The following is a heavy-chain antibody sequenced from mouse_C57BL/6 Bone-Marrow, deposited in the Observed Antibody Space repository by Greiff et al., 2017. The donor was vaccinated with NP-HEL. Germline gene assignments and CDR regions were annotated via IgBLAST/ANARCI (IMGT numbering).Heavy chain of an antibody. Sequence: QVQLKQSGAELVKPGASVKISCKASGYAFSSYWMNWVKQRPGKGLEWIGQIYPGDGDTNYNGKFKGKATLTADKSSSTAYMQLSSLTSEDSAVYFCARKRAYSNYSYYFDYWGQGTTLTVSS. CDR1: GYAFSSYW. D-gene: IGHD2-5*01. J-gene: IGHJ2*01. CDR2: IYPGDGDT. CDR3: ARKRAYSNYSYYFDY. V-gene: IGHV1-80*01.